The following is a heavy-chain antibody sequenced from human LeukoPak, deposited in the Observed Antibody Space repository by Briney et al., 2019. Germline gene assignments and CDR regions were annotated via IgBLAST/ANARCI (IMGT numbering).Heavy chain of an antibody. CDR1: GGTFSSYT. J-gene: IGHJ6*02. D-gene: IGHD6-19*01. V-gene: IGHV1-69*02. CDR3: ASDRKGVAVAGEDFYYYVMDV. CDR2: IIPILGIA. Sequence: SVKVSCKASGGTFSSYTISWVRQAPGQGLEWMGRIIPILGIANYAQKFQGRVTITADKSTSTAYMELSSLRSEDTAVYYCASDRKGVAVAGEDFYYYVMDVWGQGTTVTVSS.